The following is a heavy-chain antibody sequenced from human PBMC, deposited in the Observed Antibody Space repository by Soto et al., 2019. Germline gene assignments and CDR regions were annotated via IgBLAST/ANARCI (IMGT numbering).Heavy chain of an antibody. J-gene: IGHJ3*01. Sequence: EVQLVESGGVLVQAGGSLRRSCAASVFTFSSYDMHWVRQATGKLLEWVSVIGTDGHAYYAGSVKGRITLTRENAKNSLYLQIHSLREGDTAVYYCARGGGFGEQYSDDLDFWGQGTMVTVSS. CDR1: VFTFSSYD. V-gene: IGHV3-13*01. CDR2: IGTDGHA. D-gene: IGHD3-10*01. CDR3: ARGGGFGEQYSDDLDF.